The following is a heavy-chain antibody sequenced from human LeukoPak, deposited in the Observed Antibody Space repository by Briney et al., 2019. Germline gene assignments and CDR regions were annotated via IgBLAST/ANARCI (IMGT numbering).Heavy chain of an antibody. CDR1: GGSITSSSYY. CDR3: AKQQLVRCFDY. CDR2: IFYSGST. V-gene: IGHV4-39*01. D-gene: IGHD6-13*01. J-gene: IGHJ4*02. Sequence: SETLSLTCTVSGGSITSSSYYWGWIRQPPGKGLEWIGSIFYSGSTYYNPSLKSRVTISVDASRTQFSLKLSSVTAADTAVYYCAKQQLVRCFDYWGQGTLVTVSS.